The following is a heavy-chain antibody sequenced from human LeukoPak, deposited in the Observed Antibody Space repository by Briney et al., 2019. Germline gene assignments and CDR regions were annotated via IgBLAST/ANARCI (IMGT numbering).Heavy chain of an antibody. J-gene: IGHJ4*02. CDR3: ARLPMAVTPHVDY. D-gene: IGHD2-21*02. CDR2: MYYSGTT. Sequence: SETLSLTGTVSGGSITSYYRSWIRQSPGKGLEWIGFMYYSGTTNYNPSLKSRVTISLGMSKNQFSLKLSSVTAADTAVYYCARLPMAVTPHVDYWGQGTLVTVSS. V-gene: IGHV4-59*01. CDR1: GGSITSYY.